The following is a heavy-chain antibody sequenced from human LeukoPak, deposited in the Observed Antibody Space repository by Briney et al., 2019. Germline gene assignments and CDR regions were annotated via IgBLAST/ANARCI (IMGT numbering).Heavy chain of an antibody. D-gene: IGHD3-3*01. Sequence: GGSLRLSCAASGFDFSDFYMVWIRQAPGKGLEWVSYISSSGSTIYYADSVKGRFTISRDNAKNSLYLQMNSLRAEDTAVYYCARPRNRVTIFGVVSPFDIWGQGTMVTVSS. J-gene: IGHJ3*02. CDR3: ARPRNRVTIFGVVSPFDI. CDR1: GFDFSDFY. V-gene: IGHV3-11*04. CDR2: ISSSGSTI.